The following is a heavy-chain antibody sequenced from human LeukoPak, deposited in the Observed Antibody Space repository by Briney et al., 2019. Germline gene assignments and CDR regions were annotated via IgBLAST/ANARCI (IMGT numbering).Heavy chain of an antibody. J-gene: IGHJ3*02. V-gene: IGHV3-23*01. D-gene: IGHD3-22*01. CDR1: GFTFSSYA. Sequence: PGGSLRLSCAASGFTFSSYAMSWVRQAPGKGLEWVSAISGSGGSTYYADSVKGRFTISRDNSKNTLYLQMNSLRAEDTAVYYCAKEGAITMIVVVRHHDRAFDIWGQGTMVTVSS. CDR2: ISGSGGST. CDR3: AKEGAITMIVVVRHHDRAFDI.